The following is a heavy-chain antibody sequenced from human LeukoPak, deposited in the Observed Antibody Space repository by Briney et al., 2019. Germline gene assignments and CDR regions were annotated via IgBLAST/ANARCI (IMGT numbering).Heavy chain of an antibody. CDR2: MRDDGSNK. D-gene: IGHD1-1*01. J-gene: IGHJ4*02. V-gene: IGHV3-30*02. CDR1: GFIFTDYG. Sequence: PGGSMTLSCPASGFIFTDYGMHWVRQAPGKGLEWVAFMRDDGSNKYYVDSVTGRFTISRDNSQQTLSLQMVRLLTTDKAVSFCPKEGTASKPSDLDDWGQGTLVTVSS. CDR3: PKEGTASKPSDLDD.